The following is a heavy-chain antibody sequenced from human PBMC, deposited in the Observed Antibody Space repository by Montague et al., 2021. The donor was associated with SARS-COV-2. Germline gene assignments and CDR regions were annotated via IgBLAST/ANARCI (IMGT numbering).Heavy chain of an antibody. V-gene: IGHV4-34*01. CDR1: GGSFGDDH. CDR3: ARGHLSVSMIVVVFNSDSYYIDD. CDR2: IKQSGST. D-gene: IGHD3-22*01. J-gene: IGHJ4*02. Sequence: SETLSLTCAVYGGSFGDDHWSWIRQPPGKGLEWIGDIKQSGSTNYNPSLKSRVTISVDTSKNQFSLKVTSLTAADTAVYFCARGHLSVSMIVVVFNSDSYYIDDWGQGAQVTVSS.